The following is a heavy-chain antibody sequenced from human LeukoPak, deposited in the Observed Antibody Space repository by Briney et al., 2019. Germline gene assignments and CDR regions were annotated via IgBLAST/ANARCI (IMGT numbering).Heavy chain of an antibody. CDR2: VNPNSGGT. V-gene: IGHV1-2*02. Sequence: ASVKVSCKASAYTFTGYYMHWVRQAPGQGLGWMGWVNPNSGGTNSAQKFQGRVTITEDKSTSTAYMELSRLRSEDTAVYYCASGSGYDHYYYGMDVWGQGTTVTVSS. D-gene: IGHD3-22*01. CDR1: AYTFTGYY. CDR3: ASGSGYDHYYYGMDV. J-gene: IGHJ6*02.